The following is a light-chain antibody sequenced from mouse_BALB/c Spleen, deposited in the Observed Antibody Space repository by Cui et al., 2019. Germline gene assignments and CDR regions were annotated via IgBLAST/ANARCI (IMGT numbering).Light chain of an antibody. CDR2: STS. V-gene: IGKV4-74*01. CDR1: SSVSSSY. J-gene: IGKJ1*01. CDR3: HQYHRSPRT. Sequence: QIVLTQSPAIMSASVGERVTMTCTASSSVSSSYLHWYQQKPGSSPKLWIYSTSNLASGVPARFSGSGSGTSYSLTISSMEAEDAATYYCHQYHRSPRTFGGGIKLEIK.